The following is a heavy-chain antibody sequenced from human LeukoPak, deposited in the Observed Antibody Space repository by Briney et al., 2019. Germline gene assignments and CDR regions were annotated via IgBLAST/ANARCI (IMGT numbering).Heavy chain of an antibody. D-gene: IGHD3-3*01. CDR2: ISSSGSTI. CDR1: GFTFSDYY. J-gene: IGHJ4*02. Sequence: GGSLRLSCAASGFTFSDYYMSWIRQAPGKGLEWVSYISSSGSTIYYADSVKGRFTISRDNAKNTLYLQMNSLRPEDTSVYYCAKDATAFDFWSGYYPENWGQETLVTVSS. V-gene: IGHV3-11*04. CDR3: AKDATAFDFWSGYYPEN.